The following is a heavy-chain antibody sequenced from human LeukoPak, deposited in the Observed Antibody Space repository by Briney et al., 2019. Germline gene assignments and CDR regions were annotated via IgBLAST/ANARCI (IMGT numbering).Heavy chain of an antibody. J-gene: IGHJ2*01. V-gene: IGHV4-59*01. CDR1: GGSISSYY. D-gene: IGHD6-19*01. Sequence: SETLSLTCTVSGGSISSYYWSWIRQPPGKGLEWIGYIYYSGSTNYNPSLKSRVTISVDTSKNQFSLKLSSVTAADTAVYYCARDPYSSGWYPIGYFDLWGRGTLVTVSS. CDR3: ARDPYSSGWYPIGYFDL. CDR2: IYYSGST.